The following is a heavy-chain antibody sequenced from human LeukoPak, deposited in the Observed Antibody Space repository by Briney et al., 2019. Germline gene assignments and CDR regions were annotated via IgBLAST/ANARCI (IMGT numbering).Heavy chain of an antibody. Sequence: PSETLSLTCTVSGGSISSSSYYWSWIRQPAGKGLEWIGRIYTSGSTNYNPSLKSRVTISVDTSKNQFSLKLSSVTAADTAVYYCAREQAKYSGSYYDAFDIWGQGTMVTVSS. CDR1: GGSISSSSYY. D-gene: IGHD1-26*01. CDR3: AREQAKYSGSYYDAFDI. V-gene: IGHV4-61*02. J-gene: IGHJ3*02. CDR2: IYTSGST.